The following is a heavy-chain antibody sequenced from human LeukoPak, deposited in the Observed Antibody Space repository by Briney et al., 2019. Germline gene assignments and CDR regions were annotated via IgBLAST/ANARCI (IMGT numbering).Heavy chain of an antibody. CDR3: ARTVVDTEAFDI. V-gene: IGHV4-59*01. J-gene: IGHJ3*02. CDR1: GFTFSSYW. D-gene: IGHD5-18*01. Sequence: GSLRLSCAASGFTFSSYWMSWVRQAPGKGLEWIGYIYYSGSTNYNPSLKSRVTISVDTSKNQFSLKLSSVTAADTAVYYCARTVVDTEAFDIWGQGTMVTVSS. CDR2: IYYSGST.